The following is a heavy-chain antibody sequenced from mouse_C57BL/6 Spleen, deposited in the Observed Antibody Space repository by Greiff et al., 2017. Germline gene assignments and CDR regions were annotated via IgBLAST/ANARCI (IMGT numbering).Heavy chain of an antibody. D-gene: IGHD1-1*01. CDR3: ARLNGSSSLAY. Sequence: EVKLVESGGDLVKPGGSLKLSCAASGFTFSSYGMSWVRQTPDKRLEWVATISSGGSYTYYPDSVKGRFTISRDNAKNTLYLQMSSLKSEDTAMYYCARLNGSSSLAYWGQGTLVTVSA. CDR2: ISSGGSYT. CDR1: GFTFSSYG. V-gene: IGHV5-6*01. J-gene: IGHJ3*01.